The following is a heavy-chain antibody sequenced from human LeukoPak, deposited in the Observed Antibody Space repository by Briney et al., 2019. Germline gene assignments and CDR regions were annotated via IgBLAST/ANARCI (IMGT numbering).Heavy chain of an antibody. J-gene: IGHJ4*02. D-gene: IGHD3-10*01. CDR1: GGSISSYY. Sequence: SETLSLTCTVSGGSISSYYWSWIRQHPGKGLEWIGYIYYSGSTYYNPSLKSRVTISVDTSKDQFSLKLSSVTAADTAVYYCARAFGSGSYRPLDYWGQGTLVTVSS. V-gene: IGHV4-59*06. CDR2: IYYSGST. CDR3: ARAFGSGSYRPLDY.